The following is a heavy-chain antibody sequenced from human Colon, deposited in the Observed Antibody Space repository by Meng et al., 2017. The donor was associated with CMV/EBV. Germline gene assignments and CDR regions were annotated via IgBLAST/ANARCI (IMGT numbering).Heavy chain of an antibody. J-gene: IGHJ4*02. V-gene: IGHV3-20*04. CDR2: INWNGGST. CDR1: GFTFDSYD. D-gene: IGHD5-18*01. CDR3: ARRDEVDTFMAFDS. Sequence: GGSLRLSCVASGFTFDSYDMNWVRQVPGKGLEWVSGINWNGGSTYYVDSVKGRFTISRDNAKKSLYLDMSSLRPEDTAVYYCARRDEVDTFMAFDSWGQGTLVTVSS.